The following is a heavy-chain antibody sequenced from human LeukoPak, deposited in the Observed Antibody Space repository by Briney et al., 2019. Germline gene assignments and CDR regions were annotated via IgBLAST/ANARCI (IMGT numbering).Heavy chain of an antibody. CDR2: IIPIFGTA. CDR1: GGTFSSYA. V-gene: IGHV1-69*13. Sequence: SVKVSCKASGGTFSSYAISWVRQAPGQGLEWMGGIIPIFGTANYAQKFQGRVTITADESTSTAYMELSSLRSEDTAVYYCAREYSSPGPFDYWGQGTPVTVSS. D-gene: IGHD6-13*01. CDR3: AREYSSPGPFDY. J-gene: IGHJ4*02.